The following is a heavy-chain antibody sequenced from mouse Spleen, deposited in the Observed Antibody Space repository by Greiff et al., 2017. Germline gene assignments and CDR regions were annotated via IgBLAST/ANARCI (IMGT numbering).Heavy chain of an antibody. D-gene: IGHD2-3*01. CDR2: INPSSGYT. J-gene: IGHJ4*01. CDR1: GYTFTSYT. Sequence: VQLQESGAELARPGASVKMSCKASGYTFTSYTMHWVKQRPGQGLEWIGYINPSSGYTKYNQKFKDKATLTADKSSSTAYMQLSSLTSEDSAVYYCARPVGYYEAMDYWGQGTSVTVSS. CDR3: ARPVGYYEAMDY. V-gene: IGHV1-4*01.